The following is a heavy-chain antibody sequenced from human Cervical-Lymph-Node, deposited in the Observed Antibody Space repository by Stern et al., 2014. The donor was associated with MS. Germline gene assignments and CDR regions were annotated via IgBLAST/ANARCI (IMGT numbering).Heavy chain of an antibody. CDR1: GYTFSKYY. D-gene: IGHD1-26*01. J-gene: IGHJ4*02. V-gene: IGHV1-46*03. CDR3: ARDSSGTYSSLDY. Sequence: QVQLLQPGAEVKKPGASVKVSCKASGYTFSKYYMHWVRQAPGQGLEWVGIINPSRNTTSHAQKFQDRVTISKDTSTSTVYMELSSLRSEDTAVYYCARDSSGTYSSLDYWGQGTLVTVSS. CDR2: INPSRNTT.